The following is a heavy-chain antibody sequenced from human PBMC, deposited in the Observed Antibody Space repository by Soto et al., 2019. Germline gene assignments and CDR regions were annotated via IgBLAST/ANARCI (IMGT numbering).Heavy chain of an antibody. Sequence: SGQDSCTAPGYPYTNNGISWLRQAPGQEIEWMGWISAYNGNTNYAQKLQGRVTMTTDTSTSTAYMELRSLRSDDTAVYYCARVFWWYVVGGYSPDTFDSWGQGTMVT. CDR2: ISAYNGNT. V-gene: IGHV1-18*01. D-gene: IGHD3-16*01. CDR1: GYPYTNNG. J-gene: IGHJ3*02. CDR3: ARVFWWYVVGGYSPDTFDS.